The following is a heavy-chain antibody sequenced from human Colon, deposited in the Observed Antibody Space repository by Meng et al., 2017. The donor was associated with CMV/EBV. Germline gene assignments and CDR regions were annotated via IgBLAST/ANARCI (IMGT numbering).Heavy chain of an antibody. V-gene: IGHV3-30*02. CDR2: IRFDGTTE. D-gene: IGHD3-9*01. J-gene: IGHJ5*02. Sequence: GESLKISCVASEYTFRSYAMDWVRQAPGKGLQWVAFIRFDGTTEYYADAVKGRFTISRDNSKNTLSLEMNSLRAEDTAVYYCAQDPTYYDVVTGHPEGKRFDPWGQGTLVTVSS. CDR1: EYTFRSYA. CDR3: AQDPTYYDVVTGHPEGKRFDP.